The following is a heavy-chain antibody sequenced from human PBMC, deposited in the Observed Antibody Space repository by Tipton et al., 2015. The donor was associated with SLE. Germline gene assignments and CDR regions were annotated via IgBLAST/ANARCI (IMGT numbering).Heavy chain of an antibody. CDR1: GGSINAYY. J-gene: IGHJ4*02. CDR2: VYPSGGS. Sequence: TLSLTCTVSGGSINAYYWTWIRQPPRKGLEYIGYVYPSGGSDYNPSLSGRVTISVDTSKNQFSLSLRSVTAADTAVYYCARDLYGGATRLDYWGQGTLVTVSS. V-gene: IGHV4-59*01. D-gene: IGHD1-26*01. CDR3: ARDLYGGATRLDY.